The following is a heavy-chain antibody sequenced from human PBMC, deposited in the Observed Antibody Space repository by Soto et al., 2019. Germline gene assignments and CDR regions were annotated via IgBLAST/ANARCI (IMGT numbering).Heavy chain of an antibody. J-gene: IGHJ4*02. Sequence: SETLSLTCAVSSFSISSGYYWGWVRQPPGKGLEWIGSISHSGTTNYSPSLKSRVTISIDTSKNQFSLTLRSVTAADAAVYYCASRVSTACYPPWGQQFFGLWGQGSLGAVSS. CDR3: ASRVSTACYPPWGQQFFGL. CDR2: ISHSGTT. D-gene: IGHD2-2*01. V-gene: IGHV4-38-2*01. CDR1: SFSISSGYY.